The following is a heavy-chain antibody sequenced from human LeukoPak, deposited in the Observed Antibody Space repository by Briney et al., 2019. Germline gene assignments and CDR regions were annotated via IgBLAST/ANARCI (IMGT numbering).Heavy chain of an antibody. CDR3: ARVYEQWLSTNYGMDV. Sequence: GRSLRLSCAASGFTFSSYAMHWVRQAPGKGLEWVAVISYYGSNKYYADSVKGRFTISRDNSKNTLYLQMNSLRAEDTAVYYCARVYEQWLSTNYGMDVWGQGTTVTVSS. D-gene: IGHD6-19*01. V-gene: IGHV3-30-3*01. CDR2: ISYYGSNK. J-gene: IGHJ6*02. CDR1: GFTFSSYA.